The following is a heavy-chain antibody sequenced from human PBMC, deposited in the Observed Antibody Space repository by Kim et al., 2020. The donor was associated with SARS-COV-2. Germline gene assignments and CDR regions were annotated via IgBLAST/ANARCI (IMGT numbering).Heavy chain of an antibody. J-gene: IGHJ6*02. Sequence: RFTISRDNSKNTLYLQMNSLRAEDTAVYYCAKDKERYSSGWFLDYYGMDVWGQGTTVTVSS. D-gene: IGHD6-19*01. CDR3: AKDKERYSSGWFLDYYGMDV. V-gene: IGHV3-30*02.